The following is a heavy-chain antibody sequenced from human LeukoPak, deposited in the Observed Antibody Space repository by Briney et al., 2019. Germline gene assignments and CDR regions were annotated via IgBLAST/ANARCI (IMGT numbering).Heavy chain of an antibody. Sequence: PSETLSLTCIVSGGSISSYYWSWIRQPPGKGLEWIAYTYYSGSTNYNPSLKSRVTISVDTSKNQFSLKLSSVTAADTAVYYCARRYGSGSSGTFDYWGQGTLVTVSS. CDR1: GGSISSYY. J-gene: IGHJ4*02. CDR3: ARRYGSGSSGTFDY. CDR2: TYYSGST. D-gene: IGHD3-10*01. V-gene: IGHV4-59*01.